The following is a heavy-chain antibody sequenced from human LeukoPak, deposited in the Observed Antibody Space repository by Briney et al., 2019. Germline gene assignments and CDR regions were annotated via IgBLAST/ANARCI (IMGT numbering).Heavy chain of an antibody. Sequence: GGSLRLSCAASGFTYSHYGMHWVRQVPGKGLEWVAVIWSDGTEKYYGDAVKGRFTTSRDNSMKTLYLQMNSLRGDDTAVYYCAKDAQRGFDYSNSLESWGQGTLVTVSS. CDR2: IWSDGTEK. J-gene: IGHJ5*01. CDR3: AKDAQRGFDYSNSLES. D-gene: IGHD4-11*01. CDR1: GFTYSHYG. V-gene: IGHV3-33*06.